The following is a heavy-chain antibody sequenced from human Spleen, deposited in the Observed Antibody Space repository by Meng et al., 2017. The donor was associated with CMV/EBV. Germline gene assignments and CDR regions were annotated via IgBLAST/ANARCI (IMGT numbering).Heavy chain of an antibody. J-gene: IGHJ5*02. CDR3: AREDYHWFDP. Sequence: QVQLQQWGAGLLKSSETLSLTCAVYGGSFSGYYWSWFRQPPGKGLEWIGEINHSGSTNYNPSLKSRVTISVDTSKNQFSLKLSSVTAADTAVYYCAREDYHWFDPWGQGTLVTVSS. D-gene: IGHD4-11*01. CDR2: INHSGST. CDR1: GGSFSGYY. V-gene: IGHV4-34*01.